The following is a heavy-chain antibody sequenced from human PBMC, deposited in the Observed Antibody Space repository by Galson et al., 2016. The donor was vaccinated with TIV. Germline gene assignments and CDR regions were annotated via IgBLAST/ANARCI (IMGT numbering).Heavy chain of an antibody. V-gene: IGHV1-18*04. Sequence: SVKVSCKASGYTFTNYGIGWVRQAPGQGLEWMGWISGYDSNREYAQKVQGRVTMSIDTSTSTAYMEVRSLKSDDTAVYYCARDAPYASAWGIDYWGQGTLVTVSP. CDR3: ARDAPYASAWGIDY. CDR1: GYTFTNYG. D-gene: IGHD2-2*01. J-gene: IGHJ4*02. CDR2: ISGYDSNR.